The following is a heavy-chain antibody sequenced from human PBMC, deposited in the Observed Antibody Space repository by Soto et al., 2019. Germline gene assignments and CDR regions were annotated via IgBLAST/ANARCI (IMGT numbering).Heavy chain of an antibody. V-gene: IGHV3-30*18. CDR3: GKGGRRCLDTSDFNL. CDR2: VSHDGRST. Sequence: VQLVESGGGVVQPGRSLRLSCAASGFTFSDYAMHWVRQAPGKGLEWVAVVSHDGRSTHYADSVKGRFTISRDSSKNTVSLELTSLRAADNAVYYCGKGGRRCLDTSDFNLWGQGALVTVSS. D-gene: IGHD3-16*01. CDR1: GFTFSDYA. J-gene: IGHJ4*02.